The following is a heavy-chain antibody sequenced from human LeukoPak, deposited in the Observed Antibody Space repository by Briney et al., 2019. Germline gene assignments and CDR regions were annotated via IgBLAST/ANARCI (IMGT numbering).Heavy chain of an antibody. V-gene: IGHV4-4*09. Sequence: SETLSLTCTVSGGSISSYYWSWIRQPPGKGLEWIGYIYTSGSTNYNPSLKSRVTISVDTSKNQFSLKLTSVTAAHTAVYNSARRAPAYSSSSVVFDYWGQGTLVTVSS. CDR2: IYTSGST. CDR1: GGSISSYY. D-gene: IGHD6-6*01. CDR3: ARRAPAYSSSSVVFDY. J-gene: IGHJ4*02.